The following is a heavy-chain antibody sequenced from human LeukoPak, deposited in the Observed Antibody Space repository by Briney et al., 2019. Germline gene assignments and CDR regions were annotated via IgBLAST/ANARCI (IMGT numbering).Heavy chain of an antibody. CDR3: ARGHMANPRAFDY. D-gene: IGHD2-21*01. CDR2: ISSGGGTI. V-gene: IGHV3-23*01. CDR1: GFTFSNYA. J-gene: IGHJ4*02. Sequence: GGSLRLSCAASGFTFSNYAMSWVRQAPGKGLEWVSAISSGGGTIYYADSVKGRFTISRDNSKNTLYLQMNSLRAEDTAVYYCARGHMANPRAFDYWGQGTLVTVSS.